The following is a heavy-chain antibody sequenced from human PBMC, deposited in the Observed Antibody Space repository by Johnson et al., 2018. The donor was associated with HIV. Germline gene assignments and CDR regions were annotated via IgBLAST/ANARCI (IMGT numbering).Heavy chain of an antibody. J-gene: IGHJ3*02. CDR3: ARACSAAHCYSAQAFDI. V-gene: IGHV3-53*01. Sequence: VQLVESGGGLIQPGGSLRLSCAASVFSVSSNYMSWVRQAPGKGLEWVSVIGTVGDTYYVGSVKGRFTISRDNAKNSLYLQVNSLRAGDTAVYYCARACSAAHCYSAQAFDIWGQGTMVTVSS. D-gene: IGHD2-15*01. CDR2: IGTVGDT. CDR1: VFSVSSNY.